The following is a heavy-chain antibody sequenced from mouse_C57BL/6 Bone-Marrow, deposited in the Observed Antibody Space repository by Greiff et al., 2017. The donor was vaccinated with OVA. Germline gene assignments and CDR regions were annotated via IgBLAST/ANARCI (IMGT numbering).Heavy chain of an antibody. CDR2: ISRDGSYT. CDR3: ERYYSSYAMDF. D-gene: IGHD2-12*01. Sequence: EVQGVESGGDLVKPGGYLKLSCAASGFTFSSYGMSWVRQTPDQRLEWVATISRDGSYTYYTDSLKGRYTISRDNTKNTLYLQMRSLKSEDTAVYYCERYYSSYAMDFWGQGTSVTVAS. CDR1: GFTFSSYG. V-gene: IGHV5-6*01. J-gene: IGHJ4*01.